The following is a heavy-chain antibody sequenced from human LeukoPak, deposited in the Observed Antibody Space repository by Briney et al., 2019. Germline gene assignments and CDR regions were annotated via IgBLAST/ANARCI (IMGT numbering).Heavy chain of an antibody. CDR3: AKARHQWLVGGFDY. V-gene: IGHV3-11*01. CDR2: ISSSGSTI. D-gene: IGHD6-19*01. J-gene: IGHJ4*02. CDR1: GFTFSGNG. Sequence: GGSLRLSCAASGFTFSGNGMRWVRQAPGKGLEWVSYISSSGSTIYYADSVKGRFTISRDNAKNTLYLQMNSLRAEDTAVYYCAKARHQWLVGGFDYWGQGTLVTVSS.